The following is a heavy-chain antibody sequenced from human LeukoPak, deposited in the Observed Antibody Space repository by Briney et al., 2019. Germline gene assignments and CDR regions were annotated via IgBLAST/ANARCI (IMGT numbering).Heavy chain of an antibody. V-gene: IGHV4-39*01. CDR3: ARSYGSGSYYISVTKFDP. CDR1: GGSISSSSYY. D-gene: IGHD3-10*01. CDR2: IYYSGST. J-gene: IGHJ5*02. Sequence: SETLSLTCTVSGGSISSSSYYWGWIRQPPGKGLEWIGSIYYSGSTYYNPSLKSRVTISVDTSKNQFSLKLSSVTAADTAVYYCARSYGSGSYYISVTKFDPWGQGTLVTVSS.